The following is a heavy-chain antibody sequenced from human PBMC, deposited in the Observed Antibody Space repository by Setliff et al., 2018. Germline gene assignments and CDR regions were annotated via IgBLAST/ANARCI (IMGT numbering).Heavy chain of an antibody. CDR2: INDSGST. CDR3: ARMGTDYIMTRVNSYQYYFYMDV. Sequence: TLSLTCSVSGGSIRGSSYFWGWIRQPPGEGLGWIGNINDSGSTYYNPSLKSRVTISVDRSKNQVFLRMTSATAADTSFYYCARMGTDYIMTRVNSYQYYFYMDVWGKGTTVTVSS. J-gene: IGHJ6*03. D-gene: IGHD5-18*01. V-gene: IGHV4-39*01. CDR1: GGSIRGSSYF.